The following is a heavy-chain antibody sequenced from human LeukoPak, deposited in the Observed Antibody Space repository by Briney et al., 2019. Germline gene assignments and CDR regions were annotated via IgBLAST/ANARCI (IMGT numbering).Heavy chain of an antibody. CDR3: ARDCWDYGSGSYCGIDY. CDR1: GFTFSSYN. Sequence: GGSLRLSCAASGFTFSSYNMNWVRQAPGKGLEWVSSITSSSNYIYYADSVKGRFTISRDNAKNSLYLQTNSLRAEDTTVYYCARDCWDYGSGSYCGIDYWGQGTPVTVSS. CDR2: ITSSSNYI. D-gene: IGHD3-10*01. J-gene: IGHJ4*02. V-gene: IGHV3-21*03.